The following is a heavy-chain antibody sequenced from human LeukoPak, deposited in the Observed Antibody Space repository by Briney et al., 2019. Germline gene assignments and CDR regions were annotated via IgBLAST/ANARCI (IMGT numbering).Heavy chain of an antibody. D-gene: IGHD2-2*01. CDR3: AKGGLVCSTTTCFGY. CDR1: GFTFSSYS. Sequence: PGGSLRLSCAASGFTFSSYSMNWVRQAPGKGLEWVSSIGGSDGSTYYADSVRGRFTISRDNSKFTLYLQMNSLRAEDAAVYYCAKGGLVCSTTTCFGYWGQGTLVTVSS. J-gene: IGHJ4*02. V-gene: IGHV3-23*01. CDR2: IGGSDGST.